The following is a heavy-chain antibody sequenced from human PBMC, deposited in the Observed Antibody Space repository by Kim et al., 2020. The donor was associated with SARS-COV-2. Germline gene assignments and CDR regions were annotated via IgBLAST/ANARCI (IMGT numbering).Heavy chain of an antibody. CDR1: GYSISSGNW. CDR3: ATLEGGSFFDS. V-gene: IGHV4-28*01. J-gene: IGHJ4*02. CDR2: IYYSGST. Sequence: SETLSLTCGVSGYSISSGNWWGWIRQPPGKGLEWIAQIYYSGSTSYNPSLKSRVTMSVDTAKNQFSLRLNNVTAADTAVYYCATLEGGSFFDSWGQGILVTVST. D-gene: IGHD1-26*01.